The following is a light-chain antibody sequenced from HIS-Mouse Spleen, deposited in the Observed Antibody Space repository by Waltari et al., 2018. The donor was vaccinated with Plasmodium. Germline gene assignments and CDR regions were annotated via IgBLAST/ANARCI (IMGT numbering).Light chain of an antibody. CDR2: DDS. CDR1: NIGSKS. Sequence: SYVLTQPPSVSVAPGQTARITCGGNNIGSKSVHWYQQKPGQAPVLVVYDDSDRPSGIPGRFSGSNSGNTATLTSSRVEAGDEADYYCQVWDSSSDHYWVFGGGTKLTVL. V-gene: IGLV3-21*02. J-gene: IGLJ3*02. CDR3: QVWDSSSDHYWV.